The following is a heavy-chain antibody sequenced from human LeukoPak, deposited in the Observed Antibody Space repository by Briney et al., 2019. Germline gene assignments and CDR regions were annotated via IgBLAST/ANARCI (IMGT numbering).Heavy chain of an antibody. CDR1: GFTFSSNG. J-gene: IGHJ4*02. CDR3: AKGGKTIMCPTSCYDY. CDR2: ISGSGGGP. V-gene: IGHV3-23*01. D-gene: IGHD2-2*01. Sequence: GGSLRLSCAASGFTFSSNGMSWVRQAPGRGLEWVSVISGSGGGPDYTDSVKGRFTISRDNSKNTLYLQMNSLRAEDTAVYYCAKGGKTIMCPTSCYDYWGQGTLVTVSS.